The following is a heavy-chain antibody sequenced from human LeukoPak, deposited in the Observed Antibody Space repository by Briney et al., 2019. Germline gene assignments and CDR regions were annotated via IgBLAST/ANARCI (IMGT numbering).Heavy chain of an antibody. V-gene: IGHV3-7*01. CDR1: GLTFSSYW. Sequence: QPGGSLRLSCAASGLTFSSYWMGWVRQAPGKGLEWVANIKQDGSEKYYVDSVKGRFTISRDNAKNSLYLQMNSLRAEDTAVYYCARDEYFWSGYYTDYWGQGTLVTVSS. CDR3: ARDEYFWSGYYTDY. CDR2: IKQDGSEK. D-gene: IGHD3-3*01. J-gene: IGHJ4*02.